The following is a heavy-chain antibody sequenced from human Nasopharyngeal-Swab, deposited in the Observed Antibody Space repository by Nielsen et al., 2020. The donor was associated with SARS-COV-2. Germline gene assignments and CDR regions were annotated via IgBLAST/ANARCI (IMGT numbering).Heavy chain of an antibody. V-gene: IGHV3-30-3*01. J-gene: IGHJ6*03. CDR2: ISYDGSNK. CDR1: GFTFSSYA. Sequence: GGSLRLSCAASGFTFSSYAMHWVRQAPGKGLEWVAVISYDGSNKYYADSVKGRFTISRDNSKNTLYLQMNSLRAEDTAVYYCARQYCTNGVCSNYYYYYMDVWGKGTTVTVSS. CDR3: ARQYCTNGVCSNYYYYYMDV. D-gene: IGHD2-8*01.